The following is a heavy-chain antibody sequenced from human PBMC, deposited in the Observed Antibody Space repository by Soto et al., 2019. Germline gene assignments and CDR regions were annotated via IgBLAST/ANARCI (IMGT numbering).Heavy chain of an antibody. CDR2: IYYSGST. V-gene: IGHV4-59*01. CDR3: AIGSDYYGSVSYYNVGLDRFAP. J-gene: IGHJ5*02. D-gene: IGHD3-10*01. Sequence: SENLSLTCTVSGGSISSYYWSWIRQPPGKGLEWIGYIYYSGSTNYNPSLKSRVTISVDTSKNQFSLKLSSVTAADTAVYYCAIGSDYYGSVSYYNVGLDRFAPCGQGTPVTVSA. CDR1: GGSISSYY.